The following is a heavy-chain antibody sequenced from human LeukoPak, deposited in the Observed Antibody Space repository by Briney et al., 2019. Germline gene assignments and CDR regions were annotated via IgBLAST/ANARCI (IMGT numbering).Heavy chain of an antibody. J-gene: IGHJ6*02. Sequence: SETLSLTCTVSGGSISSSGYYWSWIRQHPGKGLEWIGYIYYSGSTYYNPSLKSRVTISVDTSKNQFSLKLSSVTAADTAVYYCARRTVSYGYYYGMDVWGQGTTVTVSS. D-gene: IGHD5-18*01. V-gene: IGHV4-31*03. CDR1: GGSISSSGYY. CDR3: ARRTVSYGYYYGMDV. CDR2: IYYSGST.